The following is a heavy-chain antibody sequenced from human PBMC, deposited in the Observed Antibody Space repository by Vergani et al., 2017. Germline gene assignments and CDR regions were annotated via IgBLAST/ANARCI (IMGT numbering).Heavy chain of an antibody. Sequence: QVQLQESGPGLVKPSETLTLTCDVSDSSIMTNPYWGWFRQSPGKGLEWIGCIHHSGDTHYNSSLKSRVSISLVSSSKFSLSLTSVTAADTAIYYCARHRGSEGFFPSSYFYGMDVWGHGTTVTVSS. V-gene: IGHV4-38-2*01. CDR1: DSSIMTNPY. D-gene: IGHD3-10*01. CDR3: ARHRGSEGFFPSSYFYGMDV. J-gene: IGHJ6*01. CDR2: IHHSGDT.